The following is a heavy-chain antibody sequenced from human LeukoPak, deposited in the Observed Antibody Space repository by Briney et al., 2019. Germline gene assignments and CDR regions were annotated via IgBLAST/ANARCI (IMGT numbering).Heavy chain of an antibody. CDR1: GFTFSSYA. V-gene: IGHV3-23*01. D-gene: IGHD3-9*01. CDR2: ISTSGDTT. J-gene: IGHJ5*02. CDR3: AKDTILTGYYNGWFDP. Sequence: PGGSLRLSCAASGFTFSSYAMTWVRQAPGKGLEWVSDISTSGDTTFYADSVKGRFTISRDNSKNTLFLQMSSLRAEDTAVYYCAKDTILTGYYNGWFDPWGQGTLVTVSS.